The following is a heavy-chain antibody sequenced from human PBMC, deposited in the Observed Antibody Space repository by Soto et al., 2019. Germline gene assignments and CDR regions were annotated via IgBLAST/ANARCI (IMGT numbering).Heavy chain of an antibody. CDR3: ARESEDLTSTFDY. Sequence: EVQLVESGGGLVKPGGSLRLSWAASGFTFTRYSMNWVRKSPGKGLEWVSSISSTTNYIYYGDSMKGRFTISRDHAKNSLSLEMNSLRAEDTAVYYCARESEDLTSTFDYWGQGTLVTVSS. J-gene: IGHJ4*02. CDR2: ISSTTNYI. CDR1: GFTFTRYS. V-gene: IGHV3-21*06.